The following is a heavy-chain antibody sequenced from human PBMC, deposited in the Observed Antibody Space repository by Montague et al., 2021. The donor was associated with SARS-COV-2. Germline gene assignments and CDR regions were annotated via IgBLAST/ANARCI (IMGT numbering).Heavy chain of an antibody. CDR2: IDNSGST. Sequence: SETLSLTCTASGGSIGAYYWSWIRQPPGKGLEWIGYIDNSGSTNHNPSLESRVTVSVDTSKNQFSLKLNSVTAADTAVYYCARHGGNDAFDIWGRGTMVTVSS. CDR1: GGSIGAYY. CDR3: ARHGGNDAFDI. D-gene: IGHD4-23*01. J-gene: IGHJ3*02. V-gene: IGHV4-59*01.